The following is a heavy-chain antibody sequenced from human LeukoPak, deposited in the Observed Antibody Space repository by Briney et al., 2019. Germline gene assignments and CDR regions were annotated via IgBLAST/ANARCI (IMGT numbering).Heavy chain of an antibody. CDR2: IYYSGST. J-gene: IGHJ3*02. Sequence: SETLSLTCTVSGGSISSYYWSWIRQPPGKGLEWIGYIYYSGSTNYNPSLKSRVTISVDTSKNQFSLKLSSVTAADTAVYYCAGLLPLPHAFDIWGQGTMVTVSS. CDR1: GGSISSYY. V-gene: IGHV4-59*01. CDR3: AGLLPLPHAFDI. D-gene: IGHD2/OR15-2a*01.